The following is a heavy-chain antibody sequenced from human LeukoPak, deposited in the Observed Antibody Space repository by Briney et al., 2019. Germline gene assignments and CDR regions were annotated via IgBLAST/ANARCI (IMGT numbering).Heavy chain of an antibody. CDR2: ISAYNGDT. CDR3: AGKDRSDY. J-gene: IGHJ4*02. D-gene: IGHD2-15*01. Sequence: ASVKVSCKASGYTFTSYGITWVRQAPGQGLEWMGWISAYNGDTDYAQNLQGRVTMTTDTSTSTAYMELRSLRSDDTAVYYCAGKDRSDYWGQGTLVTVSS. CDR1: GYTFTSYG. V-gene: IGHV1-18*01.